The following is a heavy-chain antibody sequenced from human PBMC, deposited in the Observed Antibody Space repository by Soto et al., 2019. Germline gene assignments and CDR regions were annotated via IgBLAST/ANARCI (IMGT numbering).Heavy chain of an antibody. V-gene: IGHV1-3*01. CDR1: GYTFTSYA. CDR3: ARSWGITGTNDY. D-gene: IGHD1-7*01. J-gene: IGHJ4*02. Sequence: GESLKISCKASGYTFTSYAMHWVRQAPGQRLEWMGWINAGNGNTKYSQKFQGRVTITRDTSASTAYMELSSLRSEDTAVYYCARSWGITGTNDYWGQGTLVTVSS. CDR2: INAGNGNT.